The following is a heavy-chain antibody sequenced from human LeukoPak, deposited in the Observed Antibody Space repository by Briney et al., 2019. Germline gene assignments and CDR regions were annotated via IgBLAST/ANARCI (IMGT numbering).Heavy chain of an antibody. Sequence: VASVKVSCKASGYTFTSYGISWVRQAPGQGLEWMGWINPYNGNTNYAQKLQGRVTMTTDTSTSTAYMELRSLRSDDTAVYYWRRETNLDTAMDFDYWGQGTLVTVSS. J-gene: IGHJ4*02. V-gene: IGHV1-18*01. CDR1: GYTFTSYG. CDR2: INPYNGNT. D-gene: IGHD5-18*01. CDR3: RRETNLDTAMDFDY.